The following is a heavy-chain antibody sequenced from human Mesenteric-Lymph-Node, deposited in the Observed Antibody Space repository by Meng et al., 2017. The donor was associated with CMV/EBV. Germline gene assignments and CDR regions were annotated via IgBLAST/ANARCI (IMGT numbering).Heavy chain of an antibody. CDR1: GYTFTSYY. D-gene: IGHD6-19*01. V-gene: IGHV1-46*01. CDR3: ARRDRYSSLFDP. CDR2: INPSGGST. Sequence: ASVKVSCKASGYTFTSYYMHWVRQAPGQGLEWMGIINPSGGSTSYAPKFQGRVTMTRDTSTSTAYMELRSLRSDDTAVYYCARRDRYSSLFDPWGQGTLVTVSS. J-gene: IGHJ5*02.